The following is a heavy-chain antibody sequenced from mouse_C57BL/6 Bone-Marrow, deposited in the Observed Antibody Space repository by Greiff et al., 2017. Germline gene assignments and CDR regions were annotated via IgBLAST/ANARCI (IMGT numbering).Heavy chain of an antibody. V-gene: IGHV1-7*01. CDR2: INPSSGYT. D-gene: IGHD2-3*01. Sequence: QVQLQQSGAELAKPGASVKLSCKASGYTFTSYWMHWVKQRPGQGLEWIGYINPSSGYTKYNQKFKDKATLTADKSSSTAYMQLSSLTYEDSAGYYWARSVDGYYYAMDYWGQGTSVTVSS. CDR1: GYTFTSYW. J-gene: IGHJ4*01. CDR3: ARSVDGYYYAMDY.